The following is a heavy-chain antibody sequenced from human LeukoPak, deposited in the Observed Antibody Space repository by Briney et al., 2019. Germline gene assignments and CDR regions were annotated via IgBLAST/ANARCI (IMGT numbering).Heavy chain of an antibody. V-gene: IGHV1-69*05. D-gene: IGHD2-15*01. CDR2: IIPIFGTA. CDR1: GGTFSSYA. J-gene: IGHJ4*02. Sequence: EASVKVSCKASGGTFSSYAISWVRQAPGQGLERIGRIIPIFGTANYAQKFQGRVTITTDESTSTAYMELSSLRSEDTAVYYCAGYCSGGSCYGGYYFDYWGQGTLVTVSS. CDR3: AGYCSGGSCYGGYYFDY.